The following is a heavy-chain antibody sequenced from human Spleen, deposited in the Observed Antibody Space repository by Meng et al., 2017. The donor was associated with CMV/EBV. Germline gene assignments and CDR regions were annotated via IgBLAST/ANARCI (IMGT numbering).Heavy chain of an antibody. V-gene: IGHV4-34*01. D-gene: IGHD4-17*01. J-gene: IGHJ5*02. CDR1: DGYFRGCD. Sequence: YDGYFRGCDWGRNRQSTGKELGWIGELDHGESADNNPSLKSRVTISLDTSKNQFSLRLTSVTAADTAVYYCARAGAVTITSTNWFDPWGQGTLVTVSS. CDR3: ARAGAVTITSTNWFDP. CDR2: LDHGESA.